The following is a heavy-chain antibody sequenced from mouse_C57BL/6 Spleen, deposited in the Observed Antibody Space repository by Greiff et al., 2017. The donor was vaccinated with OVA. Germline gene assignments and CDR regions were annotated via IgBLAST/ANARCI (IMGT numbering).Heavy chain of an antibody. Sequence: QVQLQQPGAELVKPGASVKLSCKASGYTFTSYWMQWVKQRPGQGLEWIGEIDPSDSYTNYNQKFKGKATLTVDTSSSTAYMQLSSLTSEDSAVYYCARGNYDYDEAYWGQGTLVTVSA. V-gene: IGHV1-50*01. CDR2: IDPSDSYT. CDR1: GYTFTSYW. J-gene: IGHJ3*01. D-gene: IGHD2-4*01. CDR3: ARGNYDYDEAY.